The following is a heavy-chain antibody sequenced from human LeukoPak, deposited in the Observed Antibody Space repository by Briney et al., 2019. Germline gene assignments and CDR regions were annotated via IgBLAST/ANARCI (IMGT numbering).Heavy chain of an antibody. CDR1: GYTFTSYA. D-gene: IGHD6-19*01. J-gene: IGHJ4*01. V-gene: IGHV1-3*03. CDR3: ARDVTGDYSNAWDWQSYYFDY. Sequence: ASVKVSCKASGYTFTSYAMHWVRQAPGHRLEWMGWVNPGSGDTKYSEDFQGRLSITRDTSASTVYMALSSLTSEDMAVYYCARDVTGDYSNAWDWQSYYFDYWGHGTLVTVSS. CDR2: VNPGSGDT.